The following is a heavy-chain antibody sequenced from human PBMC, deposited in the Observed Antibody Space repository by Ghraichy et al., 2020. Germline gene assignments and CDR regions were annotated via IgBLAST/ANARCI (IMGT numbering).Heavy chain of an antibody. CDR3: ARDGYSTGWYLSHGY. V-gene: IGHV3-7*04. Sequence: GESLNISCAASGFTFSSYWMSWVRQAPGKGLEWVANIKEDGSEKHYVDSVKGRFTISRDNAKNSLYLQMNSLRAEDTAVYYCARDGYSTGWYLSHGYWGQGTLVTVPS. CDR2: IKEDGSEK. D-gene: IGHD6-19*01. J-gene: IGHJ4*02. CDR1: GFTFSSYW.